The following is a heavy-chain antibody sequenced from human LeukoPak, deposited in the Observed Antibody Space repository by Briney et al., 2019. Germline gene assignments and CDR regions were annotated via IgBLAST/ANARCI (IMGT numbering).Heavy chain of an antibody. V-gene: IGHV3-7*01. CDR2: VKADGGET. D-gene: IGHD1-26*01. CDR1: GFNPRHYW. CDR3: ARVGGFYYMDV. Sequence: GGSLRLSCETSGFNPRHYWMSWVRQAPGKGLEWVANVKADGGETNYVDSVKGRFTISRDNSKNSVLLQMNSLRAEDTAVYYCARVGGFYYMDVWGNGTTVIVSS. J-gene: IGHJ6*03.